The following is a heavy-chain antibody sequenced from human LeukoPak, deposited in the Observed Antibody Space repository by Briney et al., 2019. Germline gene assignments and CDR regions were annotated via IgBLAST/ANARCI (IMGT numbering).Heavy chain of an antibody. Sequence: GASVKVSCKASGGTFSSYAISWVRQAPGQGLEWMGGIIPIFGTANYAQKFQGRVTITADESTSTAYMELSSLRSEDTAVYYCATLDDIVVVPAAIDIWGQGTMVTVSS. CDR3: ATLDDIVVVPAAIDI. D-gene: IGHD2-2*01. CDR1: GGTFSSYA. V-gene: IGHV1-69*13. J-gene: IGHJ3*02. CDR2: IIPIFGTA.